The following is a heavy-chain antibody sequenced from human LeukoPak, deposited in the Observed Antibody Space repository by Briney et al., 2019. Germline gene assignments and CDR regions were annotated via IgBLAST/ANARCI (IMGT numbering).Heavy chain of an antibody. Sequence: GGSLRLSCVASGFAVGSNYMSWVRQAPGKGLEWVSAISGSGGSTYYADSVKGRFTISRDNSKNTLYLQMNSLRAEDTAVYYCAKDALEHYYDSSGYYGMSDYWGQGTLVTVSS. CDR2: ISGSGGST. V-gene: IGHV3-23*01. CDR1: GFAVGSNY. CDR3: AKDALEHYYDSSGYYGMSDY. J-gene: IGHJ4*02. D-gene: IGHD3-22*01.